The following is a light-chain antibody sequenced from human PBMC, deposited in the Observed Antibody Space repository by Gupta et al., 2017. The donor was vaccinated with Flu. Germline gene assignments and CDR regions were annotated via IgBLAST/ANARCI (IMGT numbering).Light chain of an antibody. J-gene: IGKJ1*01. CDR2: KAS. V-gene: IGKV1-5*03. CDR3: QQYSSYPWT. Sequence: DIQLTQSPSTLSASVGDRVTITCRDSQSISNWLAWYQHKPGKAPEFLIYKASTVESGVPSRFRGGGSGTEFTLTISSLQPDDFATYYCQQYSSYPWTFGQGTKVE. CDR1: QSISNW.